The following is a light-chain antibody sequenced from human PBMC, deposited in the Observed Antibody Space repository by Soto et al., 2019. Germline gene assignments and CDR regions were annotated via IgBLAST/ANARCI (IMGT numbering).Light chain of an antibody. CDR2: DAS. CDR1: QSVSSY. V-gene: IGKV3-11*01. CDR3: QQYNNWPT. Sequence: EIVLTQSPATLSLSPGERATLSCRASQSVSSYLAWYQQKPGQAPRLLIYDASNRATGIPARFSGSGSGTEFTLTISSLQSEDFAEYHCQQYNNWPTCGQGTRLEI. J-gene: IGKJ5*01.